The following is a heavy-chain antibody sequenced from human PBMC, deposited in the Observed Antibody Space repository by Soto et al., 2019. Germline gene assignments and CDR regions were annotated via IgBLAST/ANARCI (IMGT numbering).Heavy chain of an antibody. Sequence: PSETLSLTCTVSGGSISSYYWSWIRQPPGKGLEWIGYIYYSGSTNYNPSLKSRVTISVDTSKNQFSLKLSSVTAADTAVYYCARGGLDDFWSGYLYHLDSWGLGTLVTVSS. J-gene: IGHJ4*02. D-gene: IGHD3-3*01. CDR2: IYYSGST. CDR3: ARGGLDDFWSGYLYHLDS. V-gene: IGHV4-59*08. CDR1: GGSISSYY.